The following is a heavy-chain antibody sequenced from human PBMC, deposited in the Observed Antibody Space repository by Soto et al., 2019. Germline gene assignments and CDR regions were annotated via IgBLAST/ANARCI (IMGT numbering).Heavy chain of an antibody. CDR2: IYSGGST. CDR3: ARVDDYYGSGSYLGAFDI. D-gene: IGHD3-10*01. CDR1: GFTVSSNY. V-gene: IGHV3-66*01. Sequence: EVQLVESGGGLVQPGASLRLSCAASGFTVSSNYMSWVRQAPGKGLEWVSVIYSGGSTYYADSVKGRFTISRDNSKNTLYLQMNSLRAEDTAVYYCARVDDYYGSGSYLGAFDIWGQGTMVTVSS. J-gene: IGHJ3*02.